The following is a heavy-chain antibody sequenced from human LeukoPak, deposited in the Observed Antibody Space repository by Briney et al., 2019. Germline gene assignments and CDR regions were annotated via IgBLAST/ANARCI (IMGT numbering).Heavy chain of an antibody. V-gene: IGHV4-39*07. Sequence: MSSETLSLTCTVSGVSISTSRYYWGWIRQPPGKGLEWIGRIYYSGSTYYNPSLRSRVTISVDTSKNQFSLKLSSETAADTAVYYCARVSSGYRNGYKIYYYYYVDVWGKGTTVTVSS. CDR1: GVSISTSRYY. J-gene: IGHJ6*03. D-gene: IGHD5-18*01. CDR2: IYYSGST. CDR3: ARVSSGYRNGYKIYYYYYVDV.